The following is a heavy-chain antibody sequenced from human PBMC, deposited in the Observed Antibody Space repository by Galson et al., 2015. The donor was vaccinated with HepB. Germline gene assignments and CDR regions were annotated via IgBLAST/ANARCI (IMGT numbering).Heavy chain of an antibody. CDR3: ARADGSSSRAGFDH. V-gene: IGHV3-30*03. Sequence: SLRLSCAASGFTFSSYGMHWVRQAPGKGLEWVAVISYDGSNKYYADSVKGRFTISRDNSKNTLYLQMNSLRAEDTAVYYCARADGSSSRAGFDHWGQGTLVTVSS. D-gene: IGHD3-22*01. CDR1: GFTFSSYG. J-gene: IGHJ4*02. CDR2: ISYDGSNK.